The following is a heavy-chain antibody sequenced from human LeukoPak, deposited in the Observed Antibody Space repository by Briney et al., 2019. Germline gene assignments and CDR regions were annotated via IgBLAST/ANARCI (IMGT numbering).Heavy chain of an antibody. D-gene: IGHD1-26*01. CDR1: GFTFSNYA. CDR2: ISGSGGST. Sequence: GGSLRLSCAASGFTFSNYAMTWVRQAPGKGLEWVSGISGSGGSTYYADSVKGRFTISRDNAKNSLYLQMNSLRAEDTAVYYCAKSGSYHTDYWGQGTLVTVSS. V-gene: IGHV3-23*01. J-gene: IGHJ4*02. CDR3: AKSGSYHTDY.